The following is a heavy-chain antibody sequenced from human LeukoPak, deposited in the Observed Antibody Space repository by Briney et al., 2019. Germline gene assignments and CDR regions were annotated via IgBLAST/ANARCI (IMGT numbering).Heavy chain of an antibody. Sequence: GGSLRLPCAASGFTFSTYSMNWVRQAPGKGPEWVSSISSSSSHIYYADTVQGRFTISRDNAKNSLYLQMNSLRAEDTAVYYCARDFYYDSSGLEGASDIWGQGTMVTVSS. CDR2: ISSSSSHI. V-gene: IGHV3-21*06. J-gene: IGHJ3*02. D-gene: IGHD3-22*01. CDR3: ARDFYYDSSGLEGASDI. CDR1: GFTFSTYS.